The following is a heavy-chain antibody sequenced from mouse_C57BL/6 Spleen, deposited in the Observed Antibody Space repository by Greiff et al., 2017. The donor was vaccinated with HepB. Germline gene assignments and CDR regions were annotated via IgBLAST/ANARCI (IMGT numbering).Heavy chain of an antibody. Sequence: EVKLQESGGGLVQPGGSMKLSCVASGFTFSNYWMNWVRQSPEKGLEWVAQIRLKSDNYATHYAASVKGRFTISRDDSKSSVYLQMNNLRAEDTGIYYCTVDDYDRYFDVWGTGTTVTVSS. J-gene: IGHJ1*03. V-gene: IGHV6-3*01. CDR1: GFTFSNYW. CDR2: IRLKSDNYAT. CDR3: TVDDYDRYFDV. D-gene: IGHD2-4*01.